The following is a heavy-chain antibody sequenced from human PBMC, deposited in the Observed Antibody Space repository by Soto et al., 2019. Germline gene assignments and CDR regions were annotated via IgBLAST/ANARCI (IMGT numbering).Heavy chain of an antibody. CDR1: GFTFSSYW. D-gene: IGHD4-17*01. Sequence: GGSLRLSCAASGFTFSSYWMHWVRQAPGKGLVWVSRINSDGSSTSYADSVKGRFTISRDNAKNTLYLQMNSLRAEDTAVYYCARLYGDYETGDYWGQGTLVTVSS. CDR2: INSDGSST. CDR3: ARLYGDYETGDY. V-gene: IGHV3-74*01. J-gene: IGHJ4*02.